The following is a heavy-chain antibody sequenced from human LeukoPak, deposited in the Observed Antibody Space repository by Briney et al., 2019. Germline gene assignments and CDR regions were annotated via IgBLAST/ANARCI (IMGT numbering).Heavy chain of an antibody. J-gene: IGHJ6*02. CDR2: INPNSGGT. D-gene: IGHD6-13*01. Sequence: GASVKVSCKASGYTFTSYYMHWVRQAPGQGLEWMGWINPNSGGTNYAQKFQGWVTMTRDTSISTAYMELSRLRSDDTAVYYCARGQGYSGIYGMDVWGQGTTVTVSS. V-gene: IGHV1-2*04. CDR3: ARGQGYSGIYGMDV. CDR1: GYTFTSYY.